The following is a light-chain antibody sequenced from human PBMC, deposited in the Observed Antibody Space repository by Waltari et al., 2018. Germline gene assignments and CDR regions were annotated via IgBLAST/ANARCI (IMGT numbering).Light chain of an antibody. V-gene: IGLV4-69*01. CDR2: VNGDGSH. CDR3: QTGGHGTWV. Sequence: HLVLTQSPSASASLGASVKFTCTLSSGHSSNIIAWLQQQPGKGPRYLMKVNGDGSHGKGDELPDGFSGSSSGAERYLTISSVQSEDEADSYCQTGGHGTWVFGGGTTLTVL. J-gene: IGLJ3*02. CDR1: SGHSSNI.